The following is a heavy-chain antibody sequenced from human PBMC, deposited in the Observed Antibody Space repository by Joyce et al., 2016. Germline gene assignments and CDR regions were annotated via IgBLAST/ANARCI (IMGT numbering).Heavy chain of an antibody. CDR1: GFTFRSYA. CDR2: VTGSGDNT. Sequence: EVQLLESGGGLVQPGGSLRLSCAASGFTFRSYAMNWVRQAPGKGLEWVSVVTGSGDNTYYAASVKGRFTVSRDNSKNTLYLQMNSLRGEDTAVYFCAKTIVALFYLDSWGQGTLVTVSS. V-gene: IGHV3-23*01. CDR3: AKTIVALFYLDS. D-gene: IGHD5-12*01. J-gene: IGHJ4*02.